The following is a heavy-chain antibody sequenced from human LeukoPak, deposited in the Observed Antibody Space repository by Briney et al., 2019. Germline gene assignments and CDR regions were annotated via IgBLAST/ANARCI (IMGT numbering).Heavy chain of an antibody. CDR2: MNPNSGNT. V-gene: IGHV1-8*01. CDR1: GYTFTSYD. CDR3: ARAGFYDSSDAFDI. J-gene: IGHJ3*02. D-gene: IGHD5/OR15-5a*01. Sequence: ASVKVSCKAPGYTFTSYDINWVRQATGQGLEWMGWMNPNSGNTGYAQKFQGRVTMTRNTSISTAYMELSSLRSEDTAVYYCARAGFYDSSDAFDIWGQGTMVTVSS.